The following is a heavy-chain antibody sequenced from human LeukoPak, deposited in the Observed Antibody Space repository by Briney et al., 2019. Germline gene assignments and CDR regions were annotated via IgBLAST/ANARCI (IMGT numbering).Heavy chain of an antibody. D-gene: IGHD6-13*01. V-gene: IGHV1-69*05. CDR3: ARWGYSSSWYDYYMDV. CDR2: IIPIFGTA. Sequence: SVKVSCKASGGTVSSYAISWVRQAPGQGLEWMGGIIPIFGTANYAKKFQGRVTVTTDESTSTAYMELSSMRSEDTAVYYCARWGYSSSWYDYYMDVWGKGTTVTVSS. CDR1: GGTVSSYA. J-gene: IGHJ6*03.